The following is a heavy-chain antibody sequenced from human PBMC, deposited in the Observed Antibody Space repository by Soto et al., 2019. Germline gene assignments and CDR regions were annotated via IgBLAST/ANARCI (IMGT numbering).Heavy chain of an antibody. CDR1: GGSVSSGSYS. Sequence: QVQLQESGPGLVKPSETLSLTCTISGGSVSSGSYSWNWIRQPPGKGLEWIGYIYYSGTTNYNPSLKSRVTISVDTSKNQFSLKVTSVTAADTAVDYCARELSWNYVDLWGQGTLVTVSS. J-gene: IGHJ4*02. CDR3: ARELSWNYVDL. CDR2: IYYSGTT. V-gene: IGHV4-61*01.